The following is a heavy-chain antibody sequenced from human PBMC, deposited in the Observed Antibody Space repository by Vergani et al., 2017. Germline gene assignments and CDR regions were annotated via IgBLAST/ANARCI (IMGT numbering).Heavy chain of an antibody. CDR3: AVVVVPAAMDYYYYGMDV. CDR2: ISAYNGNT. D-gene: IGHD2-2*01. CDR1: GYTFTGYY. J-gene: IGHJ6*02. V-gene: IGHV1-18*04. Sequence: QVQLVQSGAEVKKPGASVKVSCKASGYTFTGYYMHWVRQAPGQGLEWMGWISAYNGNTNYAQKLQGRVTMTTDTSTSTAYMELRSLRSDDTAVYYCAVVVVPAAMDYYYYGMDVWGQGTTVTVSS.